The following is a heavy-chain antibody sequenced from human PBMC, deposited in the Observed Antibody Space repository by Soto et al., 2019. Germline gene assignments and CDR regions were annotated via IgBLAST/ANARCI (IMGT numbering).Heavy chain of an antibody. D-gene: IGHD5-18*01. CDR1: GGSFTYT. J-gene: IGHJ6*02. Sequence: AAVKVSCKASGGSFTYTLSWVRQAPGQGLEWMGGIIPIFGTANYAQKFQGRVTITADESTKTAYMELSTLRSEDTAVYYCARLHSHGTYGMDVWGQGTTVTVSS. V-gene: IGHV1-69*13. CDR3: ARLHSHGTYGMDV. CDR2: IIPIFGTA.